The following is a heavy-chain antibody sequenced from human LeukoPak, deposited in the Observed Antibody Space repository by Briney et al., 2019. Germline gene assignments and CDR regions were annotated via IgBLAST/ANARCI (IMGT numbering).Heavy chain of an antibody. V-gene: IGHV4-38-2*02. J-gene: IGHJ4*02. CDR2: IYHSGST. D-gene: IGHD5-18*01. CDR1: GYSISSGYY. CDR3: ARGPGGYSYGYFDY. Sequence: SETLSLTCTVAGYSISSGYYWGWIRQPPGKGLEWIGSIYHSGSTYYNPSLKSRVTISVDTSKNQFSLKLSSVTAADTAVYYCARGPGGYSYGYFDYWGQGTLVTVSS.